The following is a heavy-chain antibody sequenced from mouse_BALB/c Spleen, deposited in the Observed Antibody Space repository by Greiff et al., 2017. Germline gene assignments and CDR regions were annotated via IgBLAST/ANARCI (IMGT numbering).Heavy chain of an antibody. V-gene: IGHV7-1*02. D-gene: IGHD4-1*01. CDR1: GFTFSDFY. J-gene: IGHJ2*01. Sequence: EVNVVESGGGLVQPGGSLRLSCATSGFTFSDFYMEWVRQPPGKRLEWIAASRNKANDYTTEYSASVKGRFIVSRDASQSILYLQMNALRAEDTAIYYCARDSKLGHFDYWGQGTTLTVSS. CDR3: ARDSKLGHFDY. CDR2: SRNKANDYTT.